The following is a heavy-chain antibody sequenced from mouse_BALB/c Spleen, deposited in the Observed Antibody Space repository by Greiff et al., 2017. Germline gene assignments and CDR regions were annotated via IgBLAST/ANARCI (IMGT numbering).Heavy chain of an antibody. Sequence: QVHVKQSGAELVRPGSSVKISCKASGYAFSSYWMNWVKQRPGQGLEWIGQIYPGDGDTNYNGKFKGKATLTADKSSSTAYMQLSSLTSEDSAVYFCAREDGNHYYAMDYWGQGTSVTVSS. CDR3: AREDGNHYYAMDY. D-gene: IGHD2-1*01. V-gene: IGHV1-80*01. J-gene: IGHJ4*01. CDR2: IYPGDGDT. CDR1: GYAFSSYW.